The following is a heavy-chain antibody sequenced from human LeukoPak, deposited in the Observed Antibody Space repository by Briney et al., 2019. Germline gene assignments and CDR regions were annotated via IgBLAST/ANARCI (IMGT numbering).Heavy chain of an antibody. J-gene: IGHJ4*02. Sequence: GGSLRLSCAASGFSFRNYWMGWVRQAPGKGLEWVANTKPDGSAEYYADSVRGRFTASRDNANNLLYLQMNRLRAEDTAVYCCARDGGLHTNFDYWGQGTLLTVSS. CDR1: GFSFRNYW. CDR3: ARDGGLHTNFDY. CDR2: TKPDGSAE. V-gene: IGHV3-7*01. D-gene: IGHD2-15*01.